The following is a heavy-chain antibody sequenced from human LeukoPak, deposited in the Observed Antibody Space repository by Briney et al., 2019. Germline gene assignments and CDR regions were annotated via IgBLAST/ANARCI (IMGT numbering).Heavy chain of an antibody. V-gene: IGHV3-23*01. Sequence: GGSLRLSCAASGFTFSSYAMSWVRQAPGKGLEWVSAISGSGGSTYYADSVQGRFTISRDNSKSTLCLQMNSLRAEDTAVYYCAKSMTLQWRGFFDLWGRGTHVTVSS. CDR3: AKSMTLQWRGFFDL. CDR1: GFTFSSYA. J-gene: IGHJ2*01. D-gene: IGHD6-19*01. CDR2: ISGSGGST.